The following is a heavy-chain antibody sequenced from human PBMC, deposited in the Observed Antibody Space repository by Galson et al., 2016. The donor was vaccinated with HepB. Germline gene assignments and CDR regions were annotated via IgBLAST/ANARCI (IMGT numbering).Heavy chain of an antibody. Sequence: SLRLSCAASGFTFSNFAMHWVRQAPGKGLEWVAIMSYDGSDKYYADSVKGRFTISRDNSKNTLYLQMNSLRAEDTAVYYCAREVWGYSGYDPIYYFDYWGQGTLVTVSS. CDR1: GFTFSNFA. CDR2: MSYDGSDK. V-gene: IGHV3-30*04. D-gene: IGHD5-12*01. J-gene: IGHJ4*02. CDR3: AREVWGYSGYDPIYYFDY.